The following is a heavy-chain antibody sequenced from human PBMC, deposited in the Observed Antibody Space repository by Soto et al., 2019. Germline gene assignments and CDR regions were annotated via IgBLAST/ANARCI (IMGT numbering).Heavy chain of an antibody. J-gene: IGHJ6*03. V-gene: IGHV3-33*01. CDR3: ARERFLERVGYMDV. CDR2: IWYDGSNK. Sequence: SLRLSCAASGFTFSSYGMHWVRQAPGKGLEWVAVIWYDGSNKYYADSVKGRFTISRDNSKNTLYLQMNSLRAEDTAVYYCARERFLERVGYMDVWGKGTTVTVSS. D-gene: IGHD3-3*01. CDR1: GFTFSSYG.